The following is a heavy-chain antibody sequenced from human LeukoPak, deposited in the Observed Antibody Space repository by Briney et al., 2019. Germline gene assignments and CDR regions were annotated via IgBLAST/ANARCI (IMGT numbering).Heavy chain of an antibody. J-gene: IGHJ4*02. CDR1: GYTLTSYG. CDR2: MNPNSGNT. D-gene: IGHD5-24*01. CDR3: ATLGVATIRGGFDY. Sequence: ASVKVSCKASGYTLTSYGISWVRQATGQGLEWMGWMNPNSGNTGYAQKFQGRVTMTRNTSISTAYMELSSLGSEDTAVYYCATLGVATIRGGFDYWGQGTLVTVSS. V-gene: IGHV1-8*02.